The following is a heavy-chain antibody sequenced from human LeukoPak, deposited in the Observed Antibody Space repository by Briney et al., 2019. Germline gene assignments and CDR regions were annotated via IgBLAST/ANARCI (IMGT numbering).Heavy chain of an antibody. Sequence: GSLRLSCAASGFTFSIYWMSWVRQAPGKGLEWVAVISYDGIKKYYADSVKGRFTVSRDNSRNTLFLQVNSLRAEDTAMYYCARDGEYSSWVGAFDVWGQGTLVTVSS. J-gene: IGHJ3*01. CDR1: GFTFSIYW. D-gene: IGHD6-6*01. CDR2: ISYDGIKK. V-gene: IGHV3-30*01. CDR3: ARDGEYSSWVGAFDV.